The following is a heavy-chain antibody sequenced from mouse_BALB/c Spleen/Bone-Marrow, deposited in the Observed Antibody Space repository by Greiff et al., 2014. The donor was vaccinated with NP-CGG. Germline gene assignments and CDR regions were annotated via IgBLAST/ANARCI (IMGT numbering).Heavy chain of an antibody. CDR3: ARYRLRSYFDY. CDR1: GFNIKDTY. V-gene: IGHV14-3*02. J-gene: IGHJ2*01. D-gene: IGHD2-14*01. CDR2: VDPANGNA. Sequence: VQLKQSGAELVKPGASVKFSCTASGFNIKDTYMYWVKQRPEQGLEWIGRVDPANGNAKYDPKFQGKATITADTSSNTAYLQFSSVTSEDTAVYYCARYRLRSYFDYWGQGTTLTVSS.